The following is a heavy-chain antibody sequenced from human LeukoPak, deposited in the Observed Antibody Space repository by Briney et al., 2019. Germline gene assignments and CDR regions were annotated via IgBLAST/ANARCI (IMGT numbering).Heavy chain of an antibody. V-gene: IGHV3-7*01. D-gene: IGHD2-2*01. CDR3: ARDGGYGSARPLDY. J-gene: IGHJ4*02. CDR1: GFTFSSYW. CDR2: IKQDGSEK. Sequence: GGSLRLSCAASGFTFSSYWMSWVRQAPGKGLEWVANIKQDGSEKYYVDSVKGRFTISRENAKNSLYLQMNSLRAEDTAVYYCARDGGYGSARPLDYWGQGTLVTVSS.